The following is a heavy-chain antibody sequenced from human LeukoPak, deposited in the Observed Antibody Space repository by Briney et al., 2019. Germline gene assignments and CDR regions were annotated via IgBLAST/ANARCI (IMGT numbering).Heavy chain of an antibody. J-gene: IGHJ4*02. V-gene: IGHV3-11*04. CDR1: GFIFSDYY. CDR2: ISSSGSTI. Sequence: PGGSLRLSCAASGFIFSDYYMSWIRQAPGKGLEWVSYISSSGSTIYYADSVKGRFTISRDNAKNSLYLQTNSLRAEDTAVYYCARLRGLYSDTNRYQTALDCWGQGTLVTVSS. D-gene: IGHD1-26*01. CDR3: ARLRGLYSDTNRYQTALDC.